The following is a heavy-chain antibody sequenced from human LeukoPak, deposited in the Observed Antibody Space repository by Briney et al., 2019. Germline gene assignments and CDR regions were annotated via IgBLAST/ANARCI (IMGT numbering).Heavy chain of an antibody. V-gene: IGHV3-30-3*01. D-gene: IGHD3-9*01. CDR3: ARGNYDILTGHRMDV. J-gene: IGHJ6*02. Sequence: GRSLRLFCAASGFTFSSYAMHWVRQAPGKGLEWVAVISYDGSNKYYADSVKGRFTISRDNSKNTLYLQMNSLRAEDTAVYYCARGNYDILTGHRMDVWGQGTTVTVSS. CDR2: ISYDGSNK. CDR1: GFTFSSYA.